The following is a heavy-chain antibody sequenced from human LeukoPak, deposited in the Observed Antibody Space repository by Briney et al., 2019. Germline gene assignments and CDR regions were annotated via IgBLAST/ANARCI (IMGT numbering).Heavy chain of an antibody. J-gene: IGHJ6*02. D-gene: IGHD3-22*01. Sequence: ASETLSLTCAVYGGSFSGYYWSWIRQHPGKGLEWIGYIYYSGSTNYNPSLKSRVTISVDTSKNQFSLKLSSVTAADTAVYYCARYYYDRDYYYYYGMDVWGQGTTVTVSS. CDR3: ARYYYDRDYYYYYGMDV. CDR2: IYYSGST. V-gene: IGHV4-34*09. CDR1: GGSFSGYY.